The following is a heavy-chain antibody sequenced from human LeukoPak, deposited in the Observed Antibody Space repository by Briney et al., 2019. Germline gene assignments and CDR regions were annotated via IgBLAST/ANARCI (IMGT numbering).Heavy chain of an antibody. J-gene: IGHJ4*02. Sequence: GGSLRLSCAASGFTFSSYAMSWVRQAPGKGLEWVSAISGSGGSTYYADSVKGRFTISRDNAKNSLYLQMNSLRAEDTAVYYCARRGYCSSTSCYWSPFDYWGQGTLVTVSS. CDR2: ISGSGGST. CDR3: ARRGYCSSTSCYWSPFDY. V-gene: IGHV3-23*01. D-gene: IGHD2-2*01. CDR1: GFTFSSYA.